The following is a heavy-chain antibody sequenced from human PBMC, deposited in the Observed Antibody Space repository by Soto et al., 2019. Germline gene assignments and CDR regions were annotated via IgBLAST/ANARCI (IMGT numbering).Heavy chain of an antibody. CDR1: GFTVSSTY. V-gene: IGHV3-53*01. Sequence: EVQLVESGGGLIQPGGSLRLSCAASGFTVSSTYMSWVRQAPGKGLEWVSVIYSGGSTFYADSVKGRFTISRDNSKNTLHLHMNSLRAEDTAVYYCAKMYSGSSPLQYWGQGTLVTVSS. CDR3: AKMYSGSSPLQY. J-gene: IGHJ4*02. D-gene: IGHD1-26*01. CDR2: IYSGGST.